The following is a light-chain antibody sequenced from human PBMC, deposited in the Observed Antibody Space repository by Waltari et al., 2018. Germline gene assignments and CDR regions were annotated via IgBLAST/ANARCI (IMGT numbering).Light chain of an antibody. CDR3: QQSYSIPPT. V-gene: IGKV1-39*01. CDR2: AAS. CDR1: QTISSY. J-gene: IGKJ2*01. Sequence: DIKMTQSPSSLSASVGDRVTITCRASQTISSYLNWYQQKPGKAPKLLISAASSLESGVPSRFSGSGSGTDFTLTISSLQSEDFATYYCQQSYSIPPTFGQATKLEIK.